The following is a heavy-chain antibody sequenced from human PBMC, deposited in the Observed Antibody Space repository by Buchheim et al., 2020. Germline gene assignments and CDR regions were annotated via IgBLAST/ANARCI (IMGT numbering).Heavy chain of an antibody. CDR1: GGSFSGYY. J-gene: IGHJ4*02. D-gene: IGHD3-10*01. CDR3: ARCSYGSGSYEVGDYFDY. V-gene: IGHV4-34*01. Sequence: QVQLQQWGAGLLKPSETLSLTCAVYGGSFSGYYWGWIRQPPGKGLEWIGEINHSGSTNYNPSLKSRVTISVDTSKNQFSLKLSSVTAADTAVYYCARCSYGSGSYEVGDYFDYWGQGTL. CDR2: INHSGST.